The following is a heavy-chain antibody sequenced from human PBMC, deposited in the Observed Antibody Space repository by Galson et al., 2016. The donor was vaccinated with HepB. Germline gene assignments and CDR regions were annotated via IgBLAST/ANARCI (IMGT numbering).Heavy chain of an antibody. Sequence: SLRLSCAASGFTFSRYGMHWVRQAPGKGLEWVAVISYDGSNKYYEDSVKGRFTISRDNSKNTLYLQMNSLRAEDTAVYYCARNRRPMVILNPSTWGQGTLVTVSS. CDR3: ARNRRPMVILNPST. D-gene: IGHD3-10*01. CDR2: ISYDGSNK. CDR1: GFTFSRYG. J-gene: IGHJ5*02. V-gene: IGHV3-30*03.